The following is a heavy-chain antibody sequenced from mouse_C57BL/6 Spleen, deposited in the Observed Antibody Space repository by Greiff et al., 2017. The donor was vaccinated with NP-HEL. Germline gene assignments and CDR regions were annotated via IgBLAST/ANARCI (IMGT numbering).Heavy chain of an antibody. J-gene: IGHJ4*01. CDR2: ISSGSSTI. CDR1: GFTFSDYG. D-gene: IGHD2-4*01. V-gene: IGHV5-17*01. Sequence: EVKLMESGGGLVKPGGSLKLSCAASGFTFSDYGMHWVRQAPEKGLEWVAYISSGSSTIYYADTVKGRFTISRDNAKNTLFLQMTSLRSEDTAMYYCARPYDSGDYYAMDYWGQGTSVTVSS. CDR3: ARPYDSGDYYAMDY.